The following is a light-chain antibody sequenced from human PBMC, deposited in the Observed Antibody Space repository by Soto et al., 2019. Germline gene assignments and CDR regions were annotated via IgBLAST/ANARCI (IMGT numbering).Light chain of an antibody. J-gene: IGKJ4*01. V-gene: IGKV3-15*01. CDR2: AAS. CDR1: QSVSSS. CDR3: QQYNHSSPIP. Sequence: EIVMTQSPATLSVSPGERATLSCRASQSVSSSLAWYQQKPGQAPRLLIYAASTRATGIPARFSGSGSGTKFTLTISILLSVYFAFYYCQQYNHSSPIPFGGGIKVDIK.